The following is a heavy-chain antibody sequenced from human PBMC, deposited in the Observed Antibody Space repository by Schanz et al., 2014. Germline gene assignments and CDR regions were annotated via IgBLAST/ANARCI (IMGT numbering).Heavy chain of an antibody. CDR1: GFRFDDYA. D-gene: IGHD5-12*01. J-gene: IGHJ3*01. Sequence: VQLVESGGGLVKPGGSLRLSCVASGFRFDDYAMHWVRQAPGKGLEWVSGMSWNAGSLGYGDSVKGRFIISRDSSKNTLFLQMNSLRAEDTAVYFCARDGGRDGYNLAFDVWGQGTLVTVSS. CDR2: MSWNAGSL. CDR3: ARDGGRDGYNLAFDV. V-gene: IGHV3-9*01.